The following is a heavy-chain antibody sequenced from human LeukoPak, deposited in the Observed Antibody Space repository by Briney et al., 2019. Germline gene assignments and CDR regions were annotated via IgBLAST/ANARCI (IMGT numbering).Heavy chain of an antibody. CDR3: AKDPESDHSNYGITFDI. J-gene: IGHJ3*02. CDR1: GFTFSSYA. V-gene: IGHV3-30-3*01. CDR2: ISYDGSNK. Sequence: GGSLRLSCAASGFTFSSYAMHWVRQAPGKGLEWVAVISYDGSNKYYADSVKGRFTISRDNAKNSLYLQMNSLRAEDTALYYCAKDPESDHSNYGITFDIWGQGTMVTVSP. D-gene: IGHD4-11*01.